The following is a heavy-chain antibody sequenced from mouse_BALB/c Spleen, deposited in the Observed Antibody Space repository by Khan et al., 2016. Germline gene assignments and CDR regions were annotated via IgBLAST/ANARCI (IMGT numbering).Heavy chain of an antibody. CDR3: ARYYGSSYYFDY. J-gene: IGHJ2*01. CDR2: IAPGHGST. V-gene: IGHV1S41*01. Sequence: DLVKPGASVKLSCKASGYTFTSYWINRIKQRPGQGLEWIGRIAPGHGSTYYNEMFKGKATLTVDTSSSTAYIQLSSLSSEDSAVYFCARYYGSSYYFDYWGQGTTLTVSS. D-gene: IGHD1-1*01. CDR1: GYTFTSYW.